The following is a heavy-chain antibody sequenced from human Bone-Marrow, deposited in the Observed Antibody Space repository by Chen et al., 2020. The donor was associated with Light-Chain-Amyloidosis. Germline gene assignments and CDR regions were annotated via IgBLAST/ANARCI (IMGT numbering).Heavy chain of an antibody. D-gene: IGHD5-12*01. Sequence: EVQLEQSGPDVKKPGESLKISCKGSGYTFPNYWISWVRQMPGKGLEWMGVIYPDDSDARYSPSFEGQVTISADKSITTAYLQWRSLKASDTAMYYCARRRDGYNFDYWGQGTLVTVSS. CDR2: IYPDDSDA. V-gene: IGHV5-51*01. CDR1: GYTFPNYW. J-gene: IGHJ4*02. CDR3: ARRRDGYNFDY.